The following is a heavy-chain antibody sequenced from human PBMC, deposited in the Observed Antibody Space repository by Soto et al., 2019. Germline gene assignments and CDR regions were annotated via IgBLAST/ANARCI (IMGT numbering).Heavy chain of an antibody. CDR2: IYHRGST. Sequence: SETLSLTCAVSGGSISSSNWWSWVRQPPGKGLEWIGEIYHRGSTNYNPSLKSRVTISVDKSKNQFSLKLSSVTAADTAVYYCARAIRITIFGVVIDYWGHGTLVTASS. CDR1: GGSISSSNW. D-gene: IGHD3-3*01. J-gene: IGHJ4*01. CDR3: ARAIRITIFGVVIDY. V-gene: IGHV4-4*02.